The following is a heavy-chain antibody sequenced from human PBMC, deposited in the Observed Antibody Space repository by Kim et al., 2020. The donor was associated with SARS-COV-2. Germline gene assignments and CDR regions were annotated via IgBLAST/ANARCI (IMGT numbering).Heavy chain of an antibody. Sequence: SETLSLTCTVSGGSISSYYWSWIRQPPGKGLEWIGYIYYSGSTNYNPSLKSRVTISVDTSKNQFSLKLSSVTAADTAVYYCARTYRPIVATISGWFDPWGQGTLVTVSS. CDR2: IYYSGST. CDR1: GGSISSYY. V-gene: IGHV4-59*01. J-gene: IGHJ5*02. D-gene: IGHD5-12*01. CDR3: ARTYRPIVATISGWFDP.